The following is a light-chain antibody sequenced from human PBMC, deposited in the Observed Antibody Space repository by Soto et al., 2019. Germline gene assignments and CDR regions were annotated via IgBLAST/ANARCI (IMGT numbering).Light chain of an antibody. CDR2: DVT. CDR3: SSFTSSNTYV. V-gene: IGLV2-18*02. Sequence: QSVLTQPPSVSGSPGQSVAISCTGTSSDVGTYNRVSWYQQPPGTAPKLMIYDVTNRPSGVPDRFSGSKSGNTASLTISGLQAEDEADYYCSSFTSSNTYVLGTGTKVTVL. J-gene: IGLJ1*01. CDR1: SSDVGTYNR.